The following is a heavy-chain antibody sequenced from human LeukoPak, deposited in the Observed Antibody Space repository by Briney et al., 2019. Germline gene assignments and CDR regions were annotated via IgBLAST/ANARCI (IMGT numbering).Heavy chain of an antibody. Sequence: GGSLTLPCAPSGLTYSRYAMSWVRQAPGKALEWVSAISDCCGSTYYAESVKGPFTISRDNSKNTLYLQMNSLRAEDTAVYYCAKVLGNSYGFGYWGQGTLVTVSS. D-gene: IGHD5-18*01. CDR3: AKVLGNSYGFGY. CDR2: ISDCCGST. J-gene: IGHJ4*02. CDR1: GLTYSRYA. V-gene: IGHV3-23*01.